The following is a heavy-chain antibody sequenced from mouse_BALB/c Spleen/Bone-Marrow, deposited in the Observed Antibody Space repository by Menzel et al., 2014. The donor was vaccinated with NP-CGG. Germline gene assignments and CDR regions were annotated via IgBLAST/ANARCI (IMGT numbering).Heavy chain of an antibody. Sequence: GSELVRPGASVKLSCKASGYTFTSYWMHWVKQRPGQGLEWIGNIYPGSGSTNYDEKFKSKATLTVDTSSSTAYMQLSSLTSEDSAVYYCTRWAARAFAYWGQGTLVTVSA. J-gene: IGHJ3*01. V-gene: IGHV1S22*01. CDR2: IYPGSGST. CDR1: GYTFTSYW. CDR3: TRWAARAFAY. D-gene: IGHD3-1*01.